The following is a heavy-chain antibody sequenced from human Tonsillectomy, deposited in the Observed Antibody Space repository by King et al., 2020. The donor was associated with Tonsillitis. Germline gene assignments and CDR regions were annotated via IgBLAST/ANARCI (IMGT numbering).Heavy chain of an antibody. V-gene: IGHV4-59*01. D-gene: IGHD6-19*01. J-gene: IGHJ4*02. Sequence: VQLQESGPGLVKPSETLSLTCTVSGGSISSYYWSWIRQPPGKGLEWIGYIYYSGSTNYNPSLKSRVTISVDTSKNQFSLKLSSVTAADTAVYYCARSRGAYSSGWYVFDYWGQGTLVTVSS. CDR3: ARSRGAYSSGWYVFDY. CDR1: GGSISSYY. CDR2: IYYSGST.